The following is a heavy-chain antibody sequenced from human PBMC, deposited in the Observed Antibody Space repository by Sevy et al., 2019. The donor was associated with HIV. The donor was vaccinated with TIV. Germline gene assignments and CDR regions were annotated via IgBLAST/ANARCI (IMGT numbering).Heavy chain of an antibody. Sequence: GGSLRLSCAASGFTFSIYSMTWVRQAPGKGLEWVSSISSRSSYIYYADSVKGRFTISRDNAKNSLYLQMNSPRAEDTAVYYCARGGYCSAGSCYGPPDSWGQGTLVTVPQ. CDR1: GFTFSIYS. J-gene: IGHJ4*02. CDR2: ISSRSSYI. D-gene: IGHD2-15*01. V-gene: IGHV3-21*01. CDR3: ARGGYCSAGSCYGPPDS.